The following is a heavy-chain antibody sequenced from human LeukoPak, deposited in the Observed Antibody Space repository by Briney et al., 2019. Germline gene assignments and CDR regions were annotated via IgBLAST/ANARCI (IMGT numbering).Heavy chain of an antibody. CDR2: IYYSGST. V-gene: IGHV4-59*01. CDR3: ARGIAVAHFDY. D-gene: IGHD6-19*01. Sequence: SETLSLTCTVSGGSISSYYWSWIRQPPGEGLEWIGYIYYSGSTNYNPSLKSRVTISVDTSKNQFSLKLSSVTAADTAVYYCARGIAVAHFDYWGQGTLVTVSS. CDR1: GGSISSYY. J-gene: IGHJ4*02.